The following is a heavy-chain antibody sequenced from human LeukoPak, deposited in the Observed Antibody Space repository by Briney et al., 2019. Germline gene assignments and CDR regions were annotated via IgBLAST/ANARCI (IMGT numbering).Heavy chain of an antibody. D-gene: IGHD5-24*01. CDR1: GGSISSGGYY. CDR3: ARGQLFPFDP. J-gene: IGHJ5*02. V-gene: IGHV4-31*03. Sequence: SQTLPLTCTVSGGSISSGGYYWSWIRQHPGKGLEWIGYIYYSGSTYYNPSLKSRVTISVDTSKNQFSLKLSSVTAADTAVYYCARGQLFPFDPWGQGTLVTVSS. CDR2: IYYSGST.